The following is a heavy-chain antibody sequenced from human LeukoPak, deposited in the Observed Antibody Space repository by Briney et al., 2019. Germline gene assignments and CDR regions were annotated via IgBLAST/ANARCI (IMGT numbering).Heavy chain of an antibody. CDR2: IYYSGST. CDR1: GGSISSSSYY. J-gene: IGHJ4*02. D-gene: IGHD2-8*02. V-gene: IGHV4-39*01. Sequence: SSETLSLTCTVSGGSISSSSYYWGWIRQPPGKGLEWIGSIYYSGSTYYNPSIKSRVTISVDTSKNQFSLKLSSVTAADTAVYYCARRTTRSTGRYFDYWGQGTLVTVSS. CDR3: ARRTTRSTGRYFDY.